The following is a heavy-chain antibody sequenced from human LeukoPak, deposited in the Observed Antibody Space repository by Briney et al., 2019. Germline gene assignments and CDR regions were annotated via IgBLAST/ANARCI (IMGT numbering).Heavy chain of an antibody. J-gene: IGHJ6*03. CDR3: ARDQARYCSGGACVRRPGWLYYYYMDV. CDR2: INPSGGST. CDR1: GYTFSDYG. V-gene: IGHV1-46*01. Sequence: GASVKVSCRALGYTFSDYGISWVRQTPGQGLEWMGIINPSGGSTSYAQKFQGRVTMTRDMSTSTVYMELSSLRSEDTAVYYCARDQARYCSGGACVRRPGWLYYYYMDVWGKGTTVTVSS. D-gene: IGHD2-15*01.